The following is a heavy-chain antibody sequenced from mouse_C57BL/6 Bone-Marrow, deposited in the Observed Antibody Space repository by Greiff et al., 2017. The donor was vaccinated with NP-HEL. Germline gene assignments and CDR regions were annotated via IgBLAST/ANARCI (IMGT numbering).Heavy chain of an antibody. CDR2: INPGSGGT. J-gene: IGHJ1*03. D-gene: IGHD2-4*01. Sequence: VQLQQSGAELVRPGTSVKVSCKASGYAFTNYLIEWVKQRPGRGLEWIGVINPGSGGTNYNEKFKGKATLTADKSSSTAYMQLSSLTSEDSAVYFCATRIYYDYEKGYFDVWGTGTTVTVSS. CDR3: ATRIYYDYEKGYFDV. V-gene: IGHV1-54*01. CDR1: GYAFTNYL.